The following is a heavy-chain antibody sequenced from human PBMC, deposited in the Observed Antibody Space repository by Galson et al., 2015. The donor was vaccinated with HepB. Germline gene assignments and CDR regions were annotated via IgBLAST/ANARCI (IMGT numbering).Heavy chain of an antibody. V-gene: IGHV3-53*01. D-gene: IGHD1-26*01. CDR2: IYTGGNT. Sequence: SLRLSCAVSGFTGSTNYMSWVRQAPGKGLEWVSVIYTGGNTNYADSVKGRFTISRDDSKNTLSLQMNTLRDEDTAVYYCARDGSLGAFDIWGQGTMVIVSS. CDR1: GFTGSTNY. J-gene: IGHJ3*02. CDR3: ARDGSLGAFDI.